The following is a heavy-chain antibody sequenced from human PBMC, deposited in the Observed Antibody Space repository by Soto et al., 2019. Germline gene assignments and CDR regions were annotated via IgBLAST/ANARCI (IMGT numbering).Heavy chain of an antibody. CDR3: ASSGSGWYLY. CDR2: MNPNSGNT. J-gene: IGHJ4*02. CDR1: GYTFTSYD. D-gene: IGHD6-19*01. V-gene: IGHV1-8*01. Sequence: QVQLVQSGAEVKKPGASVKVSCKASGYTFTSYDINWVRQATGHGLERMGWMNPNSGNTGYAQKFQGRVTMTRNTSMSTADRELSGVRSEDTAVYYCASSGSGWYLYWGQGTLVTVSS.